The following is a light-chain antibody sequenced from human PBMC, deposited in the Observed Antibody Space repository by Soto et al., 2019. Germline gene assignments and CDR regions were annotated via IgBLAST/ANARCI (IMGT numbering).Light chain of an antibody. CDR1: QSVSNS. Sequence: EIVMTQSPATLSVSPGETATLSCRASQSVSNSLAWYRQRPGQPPSLLIDATSTRATGVPARFTGSGSGTEFTLTISSLQSEDFAVYYCHQYYDWPPWTFGQGTMVDI. CDR3: HQYYDWPPWT. CDR2: ATS. J-gene: IGKJ1*01. V-gene: IGKV3-15*01.